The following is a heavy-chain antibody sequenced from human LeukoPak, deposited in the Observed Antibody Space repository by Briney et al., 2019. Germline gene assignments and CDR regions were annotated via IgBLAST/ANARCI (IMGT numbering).Heavy chain of an antibody. J-gene: IGHJ4*02. Sequence: EGSLRLSCAASGFTFSSYAMHWVRQAPGKGLEWVAVISYDGSNKYYADSVKGRFTISRDNSKNTLYLQMNSLRAEDTAMYYCAVAATLLGEYFDYWGQGTLVTVSS. CDR2: ISYDGSNK. D-gene: IGHD2-15*01. CDR3: AVAATLLGEYFDY. CDR1: GFTFSSYA. V-gene: IGHV3-30-3*01.